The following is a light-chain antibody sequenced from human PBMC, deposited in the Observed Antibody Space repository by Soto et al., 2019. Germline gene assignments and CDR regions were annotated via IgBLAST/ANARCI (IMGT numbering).Light chain of an antibody. CDR1: SGHSSYI. CDR3: ETWDSNTRV. V-gene: IGLV4-60*02. J-gene: IGLJ3*02. Sequence: QAVVTQSSSASASLGSSVKLTCTLSSGHSSYIIAWHQQQPGKAPRYLMKLEGSGSYNKGSGVPDRFSGSSSGADRYLTISNLQLEDEADYYCETWDSNTRVFGGGTKLTVL. CDR2: LEGSGSY.